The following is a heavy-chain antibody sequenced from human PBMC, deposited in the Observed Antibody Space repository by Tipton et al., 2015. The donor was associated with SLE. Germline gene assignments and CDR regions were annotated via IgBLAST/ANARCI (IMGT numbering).Heavy chain of an antibody. CDR2: IYYSGST. J-gene: IGHJ3*02. D-gene: IGHD6-19*01. CDR1: GGSISSYY. Sequence: TLSLTCTVSGGSISSYYWSWIRQPPGKGLEWIGYIYYSGSTNYNPSLTSRITISVDTSKNQFSLQLNSVTAADTAMYYCARHPVAGKRSRGAFDIWGQGTMVTVSS. CDR3: ARHPVAGKRSRGAFDI. V-gene: IGHV4-59*08.